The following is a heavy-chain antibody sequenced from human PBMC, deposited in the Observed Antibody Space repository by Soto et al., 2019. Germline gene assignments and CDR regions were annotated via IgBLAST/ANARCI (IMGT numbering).Heavy chain of an antibody. CDR2: IWYDGSNK. CDR1: GFTFSSYG. J-gene: IGHJ5*02. CDR3: ARENYYDSSGYYGWFDP. V-gene: IGHV3-33*01. D-gene: IGHD3-22*01. Sequence: QVPLVESGGGVVQPGRSLRLSCAASGFTFSSYGMHWVRQAPGKGLEWVAVIWYDGSNKYYADSVKGRFTISRDNSKNTLYLQMNSLRAEDTAVYYCARENYYDSSGYYGWFDPWGQGTLITVSS.